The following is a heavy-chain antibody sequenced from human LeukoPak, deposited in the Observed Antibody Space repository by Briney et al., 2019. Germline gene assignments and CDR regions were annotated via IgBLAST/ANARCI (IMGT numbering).Heavy chain of an antibody. CDR3: AKDPYYYGSGSRGMDV. CDR1: GFTFSSYG. CDR2: IRYDGSNK. V-gene: IGHV3-30*02. D-gene: IGHD3-10*01. Sequence: AGGSLRLSCAASGFTFSSYGMHWVRQAPGKGLEWVAFIRYDGSNKYYADSVKGRFTISRDNSKNTLYLQMNSLRAEDTAVYYCAKDPYYYGSGSRGMDVWGKGTTVTISS. J-gene: IGHJ6*03.